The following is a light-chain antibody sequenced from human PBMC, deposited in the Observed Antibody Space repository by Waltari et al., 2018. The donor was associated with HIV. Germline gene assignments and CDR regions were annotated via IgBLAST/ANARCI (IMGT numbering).Light chain of an antibody. J-gene: IGLJ3*02. CDR2: EDN. CDR1: ALPKKS. V-gene: IGLV3-10*03. CDR3: FSTDSSGNHRV. Sequence: SYELPQPPSVSVSPGQTARITCSGSALPKKSAYRDQQRSGQAPVLVIYEDNKRPSGIPGRFSGSSSGTMATLTISGAQVEDEDDYSCFSTDSSGNHRVFGGGTKLTVL.